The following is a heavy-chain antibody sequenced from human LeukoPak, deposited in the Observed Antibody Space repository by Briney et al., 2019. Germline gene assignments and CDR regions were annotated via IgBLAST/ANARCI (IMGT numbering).Heavy chain of an antibody. D-gene: IGHD6-13*01. CDR2: IYYSGST. V-gene: IGHV4-39*01. J-gene: IGHJ3*02. CDR3: ARLYRLSSRVMDAFDI. Sequence: SETLSLTCTVSGGSISSSSDYWGWIRQTPGKGLEWIGSIYYSGSTYYNPSLKSRVTISVDTSKNQFSLKLSSVTAADTAVYYCARLYRLSSRVMDAFDIWGQGTMVTASS. CDR1: GGSISSSSDY.